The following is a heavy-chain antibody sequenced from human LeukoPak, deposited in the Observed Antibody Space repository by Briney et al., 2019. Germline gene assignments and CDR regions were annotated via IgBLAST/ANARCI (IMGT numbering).Heavy chain of an antibody. CDR2: INSDGSST. J-gene: IGHJ4*02. Sequence: GGSLRLSCAASGFTFSTYWMHWVRQAPGKGLVWVSRINSDGSSTSYADSVKGRFTISRDNAKNTLYLQMNSLRGEDTAVYYCARDPPEWELPQDYWGRGTLVAVSS. D-gene: IGHD1-26*01. CDR1: GFTFSTYW. CDR3: ARDPPEWELPQDY. V-gene: IGHV3-74*01.